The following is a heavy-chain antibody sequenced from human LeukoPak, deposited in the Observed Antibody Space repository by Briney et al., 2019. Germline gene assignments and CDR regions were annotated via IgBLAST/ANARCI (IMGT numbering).Heavy chain of an antibody. CDR3: ARGYGSSGPFDY. CDR2: IYHSGST. Sequence: AETLSLTCAVYGESFSGYYWSWIRQPPGKGLEWIGRIYHSGSTYYNPSLKSRVTISVDTSKNQSSLKLSSVTAADTAVYYCARGYGSSGPFDYWGQGTLVTVSS. D-gene: IGHD6-19*01. CDR1: GESFSGYY. V-gene: IGHV4-34*01. J-gene: IGHJ4*02.